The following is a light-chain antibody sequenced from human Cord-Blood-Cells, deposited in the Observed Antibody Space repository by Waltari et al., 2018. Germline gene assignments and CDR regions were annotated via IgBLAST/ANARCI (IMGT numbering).Light chain of an antibody. CDR2: AAS. CDR3: QQSDRTPYT. Sequence: DIQITQSPSSLSASVGDRVPITCRASQSISRHLNWDQQKPGNAPKLLIDAASSLQSGVPSRFSGSGSGTDFTLTISSLQPEDFATYYCQQSDRTPYTFGQGTKLEIK. V-gene: IGKV1-39*01. J-gene: IGKJ2*01. CDR1: QSISRH.